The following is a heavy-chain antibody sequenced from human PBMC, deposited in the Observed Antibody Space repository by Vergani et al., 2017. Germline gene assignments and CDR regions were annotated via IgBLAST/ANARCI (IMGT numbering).Heavy chain of an antibody. Sequence: QLQLQESGPGLVKPSETLSLTCTVSGGSISSSSYYWGWIRQPPGKGLEWIGYIYYSGSTNYNPSLKSRVTISVDTSKNQFSLKLSSVTAADTAVYYCARSTVTTNWYFDLWGRGTLVTVSS. J-gene: IGHJ2*01. V-gene: IGHV4-61*05. D-gene: IGHD4-17*01. CDR3: ARSTVTTNWYFDL. CDR1: GGSISSSSYY. CDR2: IYYSGST.